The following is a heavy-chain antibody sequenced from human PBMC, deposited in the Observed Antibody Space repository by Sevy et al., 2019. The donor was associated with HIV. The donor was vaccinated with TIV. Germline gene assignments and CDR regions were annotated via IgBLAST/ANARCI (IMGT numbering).Heavy chain of an antibody. Sequence: GGSLRLSCTTSGFTFGDYAMNWVRQAPGKGLEWVAFLKSKADGGTVDHAASVKGRFTISRDDSKSIAYLQMNDLTTEDTGVYYCTRWKGLQYIFDNWGQGALVTASS. V-gene: IGHV3-49*04. CDR1: GFTFGDYA. J-gene: IGHJ4*02. D-gene: IGHD1-1*01. CDR2: LKSKADGGTV. CDR3: TRWKGLQYIFDN.